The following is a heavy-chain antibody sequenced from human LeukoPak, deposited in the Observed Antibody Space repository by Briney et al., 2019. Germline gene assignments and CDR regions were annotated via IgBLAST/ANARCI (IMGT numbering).Heavy chain of an antibody. CDR3: ARAGYDSSELDY. V-gene: IGHV1-69*04. D-gene: IGHD3-22*01. CDR1: GGTFSSYA. Sequence: SVKVSCKAAGGTFSSYAISWVRQAPGQGLEWMGRIIPILGIANYAQKFQGRVTITADKSTSTAYMELSSLRSEDTAVYYCARAGYDSSELDYWGQGPLVTVSS. CDR2: IIPILGIA. J-gene: IGHJ4*02.